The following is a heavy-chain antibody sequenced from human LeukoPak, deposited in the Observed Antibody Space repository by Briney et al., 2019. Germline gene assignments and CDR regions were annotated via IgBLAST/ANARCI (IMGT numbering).Heavy chain of an antibody. CDR3: ARVHSSGWYYFDY. Sequence: KPSETLSLTCTVSGYSISSGYYWGWIRQPPGKGLEWIGSIYHSGSTYYNPSLKSRVTISVDTSKNQFSLKLSSVTAADTAVYYCARVHSSGWYYFDYWGQGTLVTVSS. J-gene: IGHJ4*02. D-gene: IGHD6-19*01. V-gene: IGHV4-38-2*02. CDR2: IYHSGST. CDR1: GYSISSGYY.